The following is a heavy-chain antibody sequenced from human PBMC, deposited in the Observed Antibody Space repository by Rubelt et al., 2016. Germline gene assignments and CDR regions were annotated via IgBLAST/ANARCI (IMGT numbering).Heavy chain of an antibody. CDR3: ARGKDSNDGDAFDI. Sequence: QVQLQESGPGLVKPSETLSLTCTVSGGSISSYYWSWIRQPPGKGLEWIGYIYYSGNTNYNPSLKSRCTLSVDTSKNQFSRKLSSGTAADTAVYYCARGKDSNDGDAFDIWGQGKMVTVAS. CDR1: GGSISSYY. V-gene: IGHV4-59*01. D-gene: IGHD4-11*01. J-gene: IGHJ3*02. CDR2: IYYSGNT.